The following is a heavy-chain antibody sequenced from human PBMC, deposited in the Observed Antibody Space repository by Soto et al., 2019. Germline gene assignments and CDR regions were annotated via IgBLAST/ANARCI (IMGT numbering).Heavy chain of an antibody. D-gene: IGHD2-15*01. Sequence: GWSLRLSCAASGFTFSSYGMHWVRQAPGKGLEWVAVIWYDGSNKYYADSVKGRFTISRDNSKNTLYLQMNSLRAEDTAVYYCARDYCSGGSCYYFDYWGQGTLVTVSS. V-gene: IGHV3-33*01. CDR3: ARDYCSGGSCYYFDY. CDR2: IWYDGSNK. CDR1: GFTFSSYG. J-gene: IGHJ4*02.